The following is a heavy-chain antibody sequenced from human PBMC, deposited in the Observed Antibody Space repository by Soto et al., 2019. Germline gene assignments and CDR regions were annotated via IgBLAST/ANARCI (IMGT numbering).Heavy chain of an antibody. CDR3: EDEEKIYAQQFQGRVTMTGDTSTDTAYMELSSLRSEDTAVYYCATSYDFYGMDV. V-gene: IGHV1-24*01. J-gene: IGHJ6*02. CDR2: FDPEDGET. Sequence: ASVKVSCKVSGYTLTELSMHWVRQAPGKGLEWMGGFDPEDGETIYAQKFQGRVTMTEDTSTDTAYMELSSLSSGGGGGFDAEDEEKIYAQQFQGRVTMTGDTSTDTAYMELSSLRSEDTAVYYCATSYDFYGMDVWGQGTTVTVSS. D-gene: IGHD3-16*01. CDR1: GYTLTELS.